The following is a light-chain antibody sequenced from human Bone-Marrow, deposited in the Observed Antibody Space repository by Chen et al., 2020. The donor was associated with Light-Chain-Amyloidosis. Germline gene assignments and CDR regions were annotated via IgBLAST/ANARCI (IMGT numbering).Light chain of an antibody. CDR3: MIWYNTAWV. Sequence: QAVLTQPASLSASPGASASLTCTLRSGINVATYNIYWYQQKPGSPPQYLLRYKSDSDKRQGSGVPIRFSGSKAASANAGILLISGLQSEDEADYYCMIWYNTAWVFGGGTKLTVL. CDR2: YKSDSDK. V-gene: IGLV5-45*01. CDR1: SGINVATYN. J-gene: IGLJ3*02.